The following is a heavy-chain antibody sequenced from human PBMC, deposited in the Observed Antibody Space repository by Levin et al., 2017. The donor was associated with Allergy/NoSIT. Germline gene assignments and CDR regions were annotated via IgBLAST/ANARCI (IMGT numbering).Heavy chain of an antibody. CDR2: ISYDGSNK. V-gene: IGHV3-30*04. J-gene: IGHJ3*02. CDR3: ARDGRDYYGSGSYYAFDI. CDR1: GFTFSSYA. D-gene: IGHD3-10*01. Sequence: LSLTCAASGFTFSSYAMHWVRQAPGKGLEWVAVISYDGSNKYYADSVKGRFTISRDNSKNTLYLQMNSLRAEDTAVYYCARDGRDYYGSGSYYAFDIWGQGTMVTVSS.